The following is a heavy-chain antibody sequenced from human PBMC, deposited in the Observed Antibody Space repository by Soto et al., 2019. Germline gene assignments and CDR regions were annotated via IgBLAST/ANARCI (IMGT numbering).Heavy chain of an antibody. CDR1: GFTFSSYS. V-gene: IGHV3-21*01. J-gene: IGHJ4*02. D-gene: IGHD5-18*01. CDR2: ISSSSSYI. CDR3: ATLDSYGTPFAY. Sequence: PGGSLRLSCAASGFTFSSYSMNWVRQAPGKGLEWVSSISSSSSYIYYADSVKGRFTISRDNAKNSLYLQMNSLRAEDTAVYYCATLDSYGTPFAYWGQGTLVTVSS.